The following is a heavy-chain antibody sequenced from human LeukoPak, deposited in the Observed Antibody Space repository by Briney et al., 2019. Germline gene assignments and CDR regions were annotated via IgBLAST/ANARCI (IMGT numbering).Heavy chain of an antibody. CDR3: ARDSDPHGAFGV. CDR1: GGSVYSGAYS. V-gene: IGHV4-31*03. J-gene: IGHJ3*01. Sequence: SETLSLTCIVSGGSVYSGAYSWNWIRQHPEKGLEWIGHIFYTGRTNYTPSLKSRLAISIDMSKNQFSLRLTSVTAADTAIYYCARDSDPHGAFGVWGQGSLVIVSS. D-gene: IGHD3-10*01. CDR2: IFYTGRT.